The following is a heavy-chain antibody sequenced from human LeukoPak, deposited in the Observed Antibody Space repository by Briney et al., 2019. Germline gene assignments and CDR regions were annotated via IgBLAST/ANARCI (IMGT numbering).Heavy chain of an antibody. CDR2: IYYSGST. Sequence: PSETLSLTCTVSGGSISSYYWSWIRQPPGKGLEWIGYIYYSGSTNYNPSLKSRVTISVDTSKNQFSLKLSSVTAADTAVCYCARGRGSSGWYNDYWGQGTLVTVSS. J-gene: IGHJ4*02. D-gene: IGHD6-19*01. CDR3: ARGRGSSGWYNDY. CDR1: GGSISSYY. V-gene: IGHV4-59*01.